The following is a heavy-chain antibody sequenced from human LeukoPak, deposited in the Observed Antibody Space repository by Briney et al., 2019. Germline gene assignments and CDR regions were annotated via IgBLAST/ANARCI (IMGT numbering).Heavy chain of an antibody. CDR2: INPNSGGT. D-gene: IGHD3-10*01. CDR1: GYTFTGYY. V-gene: IGHV1-2*02. J-gene: IGHJ4*02. Sequence: GASVKVSCKASGYTFTGYYVHWVRQAPGQGLEWMGWINPNSGGTNYAQKFQGRVTMTRDTSISTAYMELSRLRSDDTAVYYCARANSVSYGSGSYYSDYWGQGTLVTVSS. CDR3: ARANSVSYGSGSYYSDY.